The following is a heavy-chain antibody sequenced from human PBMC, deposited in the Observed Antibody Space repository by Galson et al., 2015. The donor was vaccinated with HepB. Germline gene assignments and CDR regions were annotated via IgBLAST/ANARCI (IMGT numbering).Heavy chain of an antibody. J-gene: IGHJ4*02. CDR2: IWYDGSNK. V-gene: IGHV3-33*01. Sequence: SLRLSCAASGFTFSSYGMHWVRQAPGKGLEWVAVIWYDGSNKYYADSVKGRFTISRDNSKNTLYLQMNSLRAEDTAVYYCARGGDNWNYLGYWGQGTLVTVSS. CDR1: GFTFSSYG. CDR3: ARGGDNWNYLGY. D-gene: IGHD1-20*01.